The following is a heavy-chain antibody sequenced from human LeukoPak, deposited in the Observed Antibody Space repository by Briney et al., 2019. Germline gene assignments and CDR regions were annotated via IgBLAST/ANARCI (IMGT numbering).Heavy chain of an antibody. CDR2: IYYSGST. Sequence: SETLSLTCTVSGGSISSSSYYWGWIRQPPGKGREWIGSIYYSGSTYYNPSLKSRVTISVDTSKNQFSLKLSSVTAADTAVYYCARQAGGNYHYFDYWGQGTLVTVSS. CDR3: ARQAGGNYHYFDY. J-gene: IGHJ4*02. CDR1: GGSISSSSYY. D-gene: IGHD1-26*01. V-gene: IGHV4-39*01.